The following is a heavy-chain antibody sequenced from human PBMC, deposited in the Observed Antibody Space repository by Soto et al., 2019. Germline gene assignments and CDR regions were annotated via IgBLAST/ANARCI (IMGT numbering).Heavy chain of an antibody. CDR2: IYYSGST. CDR1: GGSISSYY. CDR3: ARDSYXVVRGVISYYYYYGMDV. V-gene: IGHV4-59*01. Sequence: PSETLSLTCTVSGGSISSYYWSWIRQPPGKGLEWIGYIYYSGSTNYNPSLKSRVTISVDTSKNQFSLKLSSVTAADTAVYYCARDSYXVVRGVISYYYYYGMDVWGQGTTVTVSS. J-gene: IGHJ6*02. D-gene: IGHD3-10*01.